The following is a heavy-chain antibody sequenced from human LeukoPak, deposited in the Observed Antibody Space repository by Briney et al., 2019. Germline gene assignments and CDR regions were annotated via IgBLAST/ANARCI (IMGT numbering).Heavy chain of an antibody. CDR1: GFTFSNYP. Sequence: GGSLRLSCAASGFTFSNYPMHWVRQAPGKGLEYVSAISSDGGSPYYANSVKGRFTISRDNSKGTLWLQMGSLRAEDMAVYYCARADFDSSAYYPDYWGQGTLVTVSS. D-gene: IGHD3-22*01. CDR2: ISSDGGSP. CDR3: ARADFDSSAYYPDY. J-gene: IGHJ4*02. V-gene: IGHV3-64*01.